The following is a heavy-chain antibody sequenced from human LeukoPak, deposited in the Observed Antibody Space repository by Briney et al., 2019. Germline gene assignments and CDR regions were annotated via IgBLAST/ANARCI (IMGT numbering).Heavy chain of an antibody. D-gene: IGHD3-22*01. CDR2: IYYSGGT. CDR1: GGSISSYY. Sequence: SETLSLTCTVSGGSISSYYWSWIRQPPGKGLEWVGYIYYSGGTNYNPSLKSRVTISVDTSKNQFSLKLSSVTAADTAVYYCVREAPYDSSGYYFDYLGQGTLVTVSS. CDR3: VREAPYDSSGYYFDY. V-gene: IGHV4-59*01. J-gene: IGHJ4*02.